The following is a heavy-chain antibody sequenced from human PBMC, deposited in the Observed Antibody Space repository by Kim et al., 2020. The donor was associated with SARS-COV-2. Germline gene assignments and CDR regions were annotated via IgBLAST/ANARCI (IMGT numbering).Heavy chain of an antibody. CDR3: TTDVAPLYCSGGSCYSAYYYYYGMDV. J-gene: IGHJ6*02. CDR2: IKSKTDGGTT. Sequence: GGSLRLSCAASGFTFSNAWMSWVRQAPGKGLEWVGRIKSKTDGGTTDYAAPVKGRFTSSRDDSKNTLYLQMNSLKTEDTAVYYCTTDVAPLYCSGGSCYSAYYYYYGMDVWGQGTTVTVSS. CDR1: GFTFSNAW. D-gene: IGHD2-15*01. V-gene: IGHV3-15*01.